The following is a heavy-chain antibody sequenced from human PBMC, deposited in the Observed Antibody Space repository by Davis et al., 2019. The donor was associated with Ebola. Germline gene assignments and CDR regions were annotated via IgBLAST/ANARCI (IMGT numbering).Heavy chain of an antibody. J-gene: IGHJ6*03. CDR2: ISGSGGST. V-gene: IGHV3-23*01. D-gene: IGHD5-18*01. CDR1: GFTFSSYA. Sequence: GESLKISCAASGFTFSSYAMSWVRQAPGKGLEWVSAISGSGGSTYYADSVKGRFTISRDNSKNTLYLQMNSLRAEDTAVYYCAREVGYSDDYYYYMDVWGKGTTVTVSS. CDR3: AREVGYSDDYYYYMDV.